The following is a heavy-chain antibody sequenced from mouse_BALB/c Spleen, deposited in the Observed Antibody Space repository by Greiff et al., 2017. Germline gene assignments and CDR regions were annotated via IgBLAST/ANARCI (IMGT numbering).Heavy chain of an antibody. CDR1: GYTFTSYY. V-gene: IGHV1S81*02. D-gene: IGHD4-1*01. Sequence: VQLQQPGAELVKPGASVKLSCKASGYTFTSYYMYWVKQRPGQGLEWIGGINPSNGGTNFNEKLKSKATLTVDKSSSTAYMQLSSLTSEDSAVYYCTSWDEFAYWGQGTLVTVSA. CDR3: TSWDEFAY. J-gene: IGHJ3*01. CDR2: INPSNGGT.